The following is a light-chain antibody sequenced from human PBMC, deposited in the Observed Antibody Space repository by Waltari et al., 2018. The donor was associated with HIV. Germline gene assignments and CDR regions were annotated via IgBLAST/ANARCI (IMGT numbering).Light chain of an antibody. V-gene: IGLV1-47*01. Sequence: QSVLTQPPSASGTPGQRVTISSSGSSSNIGSNYVYWYQHLPGTAPKLIIEMNNQRPSGVPDRSSGSKSGTSASLAIGGLRSEDEADYYCAAWDASLSARVFGGGTKLTVL. CDR3: AAWDASLSARV. CDR1: SSNIGSNY. J-gene: IGLJ3*02. CDR2: MNN.